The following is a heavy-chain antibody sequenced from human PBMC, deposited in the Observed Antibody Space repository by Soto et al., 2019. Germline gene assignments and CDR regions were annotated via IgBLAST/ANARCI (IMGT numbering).Heavy chain of an antibody. J-gene: IGHJ4*01. CDR1: GGTFGSHG. V-gene: IGHV1-69*01. Sequence: QVQLVQSGAEVKKPGSSVKVSCKASGGTFGSHGVAWVRQAPGQGLEWMGGFIAMLGTTTYAKKVQGRATITADESLTSSYLELRSLRSEDTAVYFCARGAMAKFDYWGHGTVVTVSS. CDR2: FIAMLGTT. CDR3: ARGAMAKFDY. D-gene: IGHD5-18*01.